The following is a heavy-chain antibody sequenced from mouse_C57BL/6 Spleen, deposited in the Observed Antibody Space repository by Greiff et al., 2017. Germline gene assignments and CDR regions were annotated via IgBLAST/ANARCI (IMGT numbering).Heavy chain of an antibody. CDR1: GYSITSGYY. V-gene: IGHV3-6*01. CDR2: ISYDGSN. J-gene: IGHJ3*01. Sequence: ESGPGLVQPSQSLSLTCSVTGYSITSGYYWNWIRQFPGNKLEWMGYISYDGSNNYNPSLKNRISITRDTSKNQFFLKLNSVTTEDTATYYCASQSTMITTGAYWGQGTLVTVSA. CDR3: ASQSTMITTGAY. D-gene: IGHD2-4*01.